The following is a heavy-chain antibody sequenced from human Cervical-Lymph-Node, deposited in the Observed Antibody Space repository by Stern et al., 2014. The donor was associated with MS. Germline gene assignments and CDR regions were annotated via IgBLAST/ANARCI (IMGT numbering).Heavy chain of an antibody. D-gene: IGHD1-26*01. V-gene: IGHV2-70*01. Sequence: QVTLRESGPALVKPTQTLTLTCTFSGFSLSTTGMCLSWIRQPPGKALEWLALLDWDGDKYHSTALKPRLTISKDTSKNQVVLTMTNMAPLDTATYFCVRAREGYYFDYWGQGIPVTVSS. CDR1: GFSLSTTGMC. J-gene: IGHJ4*02. CDR3: VRAREGYYFDY. CDR2: LDWDGDK.